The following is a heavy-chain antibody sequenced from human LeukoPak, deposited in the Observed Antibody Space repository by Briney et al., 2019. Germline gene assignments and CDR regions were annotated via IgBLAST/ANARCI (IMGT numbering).Heavy chain of an antibody. J-gene: IGHJ4*02. CDR3: ARVPGGLEWADFDY. Sequence: GGSLRLSCAASGFTFSTHSMNWVRQAPGKGLEWVSCISSSSSDIYYAVSVKGRFTISRDNAKNSLYLQMSSLRAEDTAVYYCARVPGGLEWADFDYWGQGTLVTVSS. V-gene: IGHV3-21*01. CDR2: ISSSSSDI. D-gene: IGHD3-3*01. CDR1: GFTFSTHS.